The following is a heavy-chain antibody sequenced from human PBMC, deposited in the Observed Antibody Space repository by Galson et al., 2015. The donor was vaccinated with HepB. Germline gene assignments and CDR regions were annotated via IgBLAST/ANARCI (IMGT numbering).Heavy chain of an antibody. Sequence: CAISGDSVSTNNAAWNWIRQSPSRGLEWLGRTYYRSKWYNDYNDYEVSMKCRITVNPDTSKNQFSLQLNSVTPEDTAMYYCARETAMVRGIINPFDFWSQGTLVTVSS. V-gene: IGHV6-1*01. CDR1: GDSVSTNNAA. J-gene: IGHJ4*02. D-gene: IGHD3-10*01. CDR3: ARETAMVRGIINPFDF. CDR2: TYYRSKWYNDYN.